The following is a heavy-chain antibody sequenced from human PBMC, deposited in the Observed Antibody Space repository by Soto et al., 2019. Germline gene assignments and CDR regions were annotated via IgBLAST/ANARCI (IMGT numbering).Heavy chain of an antibody. V-gene: IGHV3-30*03. J-gene: IGHJ4*02. CDR3: ARDATRSSCDY. CDR1: GFTFSSYG. CDR2: ISYDGSNK. D-gene: IGHD3-10*01. Sequence: QVQLVESGGGVVQPGRSLRLSCAASGFTFSSYGMHWVRQAPCKGLEWVAVISYDGSNKYYADSVKGRFTISRDNSKNTLYLQMNSLRAEDTAVYYCARDATRSSCDYWGQGTLVTVSS.